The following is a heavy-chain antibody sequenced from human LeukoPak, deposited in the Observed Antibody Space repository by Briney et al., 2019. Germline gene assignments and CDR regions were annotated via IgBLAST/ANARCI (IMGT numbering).Heavy chain of an antibody. Sequence: KPGGSLRLSCAASGFTFSSYWMSWVRQAPGKGLEWVSSISSSSSYIYYADSVKGRFTISRDNAKNSLYLQMNSLRAEDTAVYYCARVVGATRSGDYWGQGTLVTVSS. V-gene: IGHV3-21*01. J-gene: IGHJ4*02. CDR2: ISSSSSYI. CDR3: ARVVGATRSGDY. CDR1: GFTFSSYW. D-gene: IGHD1-26*01.